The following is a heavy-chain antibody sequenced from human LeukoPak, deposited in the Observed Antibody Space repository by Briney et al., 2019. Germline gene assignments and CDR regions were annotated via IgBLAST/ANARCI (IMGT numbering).Heavy chain of an antibody. D-gene: IGHD1-26*01. CDR3: ARDLVGATTRPFDY. Sequence: PGGTLRPTCTASGFTSSSYEMNWVRQAPGKGLYWVSYISSSGSTIYYADSVKGRFTISRDNAKNSLYLQMNSLRAEDTAVYYCARDLVGATTRPFDYWGQGTLVTVSS. V-gene: IGHV3-48*03. CDR1: GFTSSSYE. CDR2: ISSSGSTI. J-gene: IGHJ4*02.